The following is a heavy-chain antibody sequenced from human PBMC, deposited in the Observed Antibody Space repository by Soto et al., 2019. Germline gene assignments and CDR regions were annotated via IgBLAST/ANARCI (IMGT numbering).Heavy chain of an antibody. Sequence: WASVKVSCKASGGTFSSYAISWVRQAPGQGLEWMGGIIPIFGTANYAQKFQGRVTITADKSTSTAYMELSSLRSEDTAVYYCARGQPHYDSPPDGMDVWGQGTTVTVSS. CDR3: ARGQPHYDSPPDGMDV. CDR1: GGTFSSYA. D-gene: IGHD3-22*01. V-gene: IGHV1-69*06. CDR2: IIPIFGTA. J-gene: IGHJ6*02.